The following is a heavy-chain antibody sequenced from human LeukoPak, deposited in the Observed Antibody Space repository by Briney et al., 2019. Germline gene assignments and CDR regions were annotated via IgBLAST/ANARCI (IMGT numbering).Heavy chain of an antibody. CDR3: ARDFADIVVVPAAIADYYYGMDV. D-gene: IGHD2-2*02. V-gene: IGHV1-69*13. Sequence: SVKVSYKASGGTFSSYAISWVRQAPGQGLEWMGGIIPIFGTANYAQKFQGRVTITADESTSTAYMELSSLRSEDTAVYYCARDFADIVVVPAAIADYYYGMDVWGQGTTVTVSS. J-gene: IGHJ6*02. CDR1: GGTFSSYA. CDR2: IIPIFGTA.